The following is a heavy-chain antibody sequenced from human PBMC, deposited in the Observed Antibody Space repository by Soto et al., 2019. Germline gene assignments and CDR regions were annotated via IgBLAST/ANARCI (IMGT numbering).Heavy chain of an antibody. J-gene: IGHJ4*02. CDR1: GDTFSNFA. CDR3: ATDTSSERAWGSRFAS. D-gene: IGHD3-16*01. V-gene: IGHV1-69*01. CDR2: IIPILDAA. Sequence: QVPLMQSGAALKKPGSSVSVSCRASGDTFSNFAINWLRQAPGQGLEWMEGIIPILDAANYAQNFPGRVTITADDSTTAAYMELDSLNSGDTAVYYCATDTSSERAWGSRFASWGQGTQVTVSS.